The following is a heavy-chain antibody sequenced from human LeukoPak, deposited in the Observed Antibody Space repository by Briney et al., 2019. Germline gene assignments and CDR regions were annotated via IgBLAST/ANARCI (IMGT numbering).Heavy chain of an antibody. CDR3: ASSPLYDFWSGYSLDY. CDR2: ISSSGSTI. CDR1: GFTFSSYE. D-gene: IGHD3-3*01. J-gene: IGHJ4*02. V-gene: IGHV3-48*03. Sequence: GGSLRLSCAASGFTFSSYEMNWVRQAPGKGLEWVSYISSSGSTIYYADSVKGRFTISRDNAENSLYLQMNSLRAEDTAVYYCASSPLYDFWSGYSLDYWGQGTLVTVSS.